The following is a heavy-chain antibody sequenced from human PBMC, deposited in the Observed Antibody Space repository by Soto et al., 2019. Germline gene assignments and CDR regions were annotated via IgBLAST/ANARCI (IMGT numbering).Heavy chain of an antibody. CDR3: ARASRTQQLGIFDY. D-gene: IGHD6-13*01. V-gene: IGHV3-53*01. J-gene: IGHJ4*02. CDR2: IYSGGST. Sequence: AGGSLRLSCAASGFTVSSNYMSWVRQAPGKGLEWVSVIYSGGSTYYADSVKGRFTIFRDNSKNTLYLQMNSLRAEDTAVYYCARASRTQQLGIFDYWGQGTLVTVSS. CDR1: GFTVSSNY.